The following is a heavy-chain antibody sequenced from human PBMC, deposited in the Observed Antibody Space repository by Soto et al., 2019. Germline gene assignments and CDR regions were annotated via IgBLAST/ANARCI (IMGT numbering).Heavy chain of an antibody. CDR1: GFTFSYYW. D-gene: IGHD2-21*02. J-gene: IGHJ3*01. Sequence: EVQLVESEGGLVQPGGSLRLSCAASGFTFSYYWMHWVRQAPGQGLVWVSRINSDGSSTTYADSVKGRFTISRDNAKNPLYLQMNSLRAEDTAVYYCARGDKGAFDLWGQGTMVTVSS. CDR3: ARGDKGAFDL. V-gene: IGHV3-74*01. CDR2: INSDGSST.